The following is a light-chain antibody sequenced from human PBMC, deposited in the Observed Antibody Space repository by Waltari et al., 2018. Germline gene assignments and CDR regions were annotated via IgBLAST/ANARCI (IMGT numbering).Light chain of an antibody. J-gene: IGKJ2*03. CDR1: ENVNNY. CDR2: KAS. CDR3: QHNYGTPYS. V-gene: IGKV1-39*01. Sequence: DIQMTQSPSSLSASVGDRVTLTCRASENVNNYLNWYQQKPGKAPKLLIYKASTLQSGVPSRFSGSGSGTDYTFTISSLQSEDVATYYCQHNYGTPYSFGQGTKVEIK.